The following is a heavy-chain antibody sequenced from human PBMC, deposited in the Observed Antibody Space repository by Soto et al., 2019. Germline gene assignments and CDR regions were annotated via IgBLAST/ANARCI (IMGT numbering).Heavy chain of an antibody. CDR3: ARVGGTRTGTNPEFRY. CDR1: GYTFTSYD. J-gene: IGHJ4*02. V-gene: IGHV1-8*01. Sequence: ASVKVSCKASGYTFTSYDINWVRQATGQGLEWMGWMNPNSGNTGYAQKFQGRVTMTRNTSISTAYMELSSLRSEDTAVYYCARVGGTRTGTNPEFRYWGQGTLVTVSS. D-gene: IGHD1-1*01. CDR2: MNPNSGNT.